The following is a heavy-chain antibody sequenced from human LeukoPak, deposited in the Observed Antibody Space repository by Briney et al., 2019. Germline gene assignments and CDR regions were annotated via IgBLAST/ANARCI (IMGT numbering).Heavy chain of an antibody. V-gene: IGHV1-2*02. J-gene: IGHJ3*02. CDR2: INPNSGGT. D-gene: IGHD2-2*03. Sequence: GASVKVSCKASGYTFTGYYMHWVRQAPGQGFEWMGWINPNSGGTNYAQKFQGRVTMTRDTSIGTAYMELSRLRSDDTAAYYCARDGYCSSTSCSGPWRAFDIWGQGTMVTVSS. CDR1: GYTFTGYY. CDR3: ARDGYCSSTSCSGPWRAFDI.